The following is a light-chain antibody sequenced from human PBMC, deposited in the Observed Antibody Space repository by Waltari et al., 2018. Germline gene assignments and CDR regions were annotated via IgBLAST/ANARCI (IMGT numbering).Light chain of an antibody. CDR1: SSPIGINY. V-gene: IGLV1-47*01. CDR3: AAWDDSLSGWV. J-gene: IGLJ3*02. CDR2: RHN. Sequence: QSVLTQPPSASGTPGQTVTISCSGSSSPIGINYVYWYQQFPGTAPKLLIYRHNQRPSGVPDRFSGSKSGTSASLAISGLRSEDGADYYCAAWDDSLSGWVFGGGTKLTVL.